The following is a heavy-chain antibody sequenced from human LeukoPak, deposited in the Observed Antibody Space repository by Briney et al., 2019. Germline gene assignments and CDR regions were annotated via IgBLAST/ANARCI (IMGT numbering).Heavy chain of an antibody. V-gene: IGHV3-74*01. Sequence: GGSLRLSCVASGFTFSSYWMHWVRQVPGKGPVWVSRINSDGRITSYADSVKGRFTISRDNGKNTLYLQMNSLRAEDTAVYYCARGGETSNWYPGYFDYWGQGALVTVSS. CDR3: ARGGETSNWYPGYFDY. J-gene: IGHJ4*02. CDR2: INSDGRIT. CDR1: GFTFSSYW. D-gene: IGHD6-13*01.